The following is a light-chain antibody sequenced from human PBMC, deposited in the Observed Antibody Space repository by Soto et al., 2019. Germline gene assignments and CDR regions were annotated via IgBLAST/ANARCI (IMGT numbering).Light chain of an antibody. Sequence: DIPMTQSPSSLSASVGDRVTITCRARQSISSYLNWYQQKPGKAPKLLIYAASSLQSGVPSRFSGSGSGTDFTLTISSLQPEDFATYYCQQSYSTPYTVGQGTKLEIK. CDR2: AAS. CDR3: QQSYSTPYT. CDR1: QSISSY. V-gene: IGKV1-39*01. J-gene: IGKJ2*01.